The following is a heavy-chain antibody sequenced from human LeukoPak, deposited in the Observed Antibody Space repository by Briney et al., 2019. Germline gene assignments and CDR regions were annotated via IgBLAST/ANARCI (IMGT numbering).Heavy chain of an antibody. Sequence: GASVKVSCKASGGTFSSHAISWVRQAPGQGLEWMGGIIPIFGTANNAQKFQGRVTITADESSSTAYMELSSLRSEDTAMYYCARQFTFYDRRRGTYVWSDAIDIWGQGTMVTVSS. CDR3: ARQFTFYDRRRGTYVWSDAIDI. V-gene: IGHV1-69*13. CDR1: GGTFSSHA. D-gene: IGHD2/OR15-2a*01. CDR2: IIPIFGTA. J-gene: IGHJ3*02.